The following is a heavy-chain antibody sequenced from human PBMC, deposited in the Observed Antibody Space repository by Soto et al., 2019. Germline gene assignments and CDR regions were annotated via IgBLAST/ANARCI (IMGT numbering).Heavy chain of an antibody. V-gene: IGHV1-46*01. D-gene: IGHD1-26*01. Sequence: XXVKVSCKASGYTFTSYYMHCVRHAPGQGLEWMGIINPSGGSTSYAQKFQGRVTMTRDTSTSTVYMELSSLRSEDTAVYYCARDPGGSYYYYGMDVWGQGTTVTVSS. CDR2: INPSGGST. CDR1: GYTFTSYY. J-gene: IGHJ6*02. CDR3: ARDPGGSYYYYGMDV.